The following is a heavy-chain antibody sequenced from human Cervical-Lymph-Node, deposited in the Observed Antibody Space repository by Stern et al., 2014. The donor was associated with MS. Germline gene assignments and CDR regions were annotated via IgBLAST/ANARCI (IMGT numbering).Heavy chain of an antibody. CDR1: GNIFTSNW. Sequence: EVQLVESGPEVKKPGESLQISCKGSGNIFTSNWIAWVRQMPGKGLEWMGIIYPSDSDTRYSPSFQGQVTISVDKSPSTAYLQWSSLKASDTAVYYCARQTSHSSGYYYLDYWGQGTLVTVSS. V-gene: IGHV5-51*03. D-gene: IGHD3-22*01. J-gene: IGHJ4*02. CDR2: IYPSDSDT. CDR3: ARQTSHSSGYYYLDY.